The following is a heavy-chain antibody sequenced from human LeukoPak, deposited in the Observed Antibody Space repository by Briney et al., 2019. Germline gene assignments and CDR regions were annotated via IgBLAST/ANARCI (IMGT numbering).Heavy chain of an antibody. V-gene: IGHV3-23*01. Sequence: GGSLRLSCAASGFTFSSYAMSWVRQAPGKGLEWVSGISGSGGSTYYADSVKGRFTISRDNSKNTLYLQMTGLRAEDTAVYYCAKDQVWIVVGSFDYWGQGTLVTVSS. J-gene: IGHJ4*02. CDR3: AKDQVWIVVGSFDY. D-gene: IGHD3-22*01. CDR2: ISGSGGST. CDR1: GFTFSSYA.